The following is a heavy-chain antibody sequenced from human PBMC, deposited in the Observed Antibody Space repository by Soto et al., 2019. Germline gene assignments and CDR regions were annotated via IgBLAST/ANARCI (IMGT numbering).Heavy chain of an antibody. CDR3: ARGWYEDY. D-gene: IGHD6-13*01. V-gene: IGHV4-34*01. CDR2: INHSGST. Sequence: QVQLQQWGSGLLKPSETLSLTCAVYGGSFSGYYWSWIRQPPGKGLEWIGEINHSGSTNYNPSLKSRVTISVDTSKNQFYLKLSAVTAADTAVYYCARGWYEDYWGQGTLVTVSA. CDR1: GGSFSGYY. J-gene: IGHJ4*02.